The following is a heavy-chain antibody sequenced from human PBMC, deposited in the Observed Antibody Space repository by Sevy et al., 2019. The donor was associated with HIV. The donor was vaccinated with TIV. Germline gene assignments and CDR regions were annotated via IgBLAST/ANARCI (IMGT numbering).Heavy chain of an antibody. V-gene: IGHV4-39*01. J-gene: IGHJ6*02. D-gene: IGHD2-2*01. Sequence: SETLSLTCTVSGGSISSSSYYWGWIRQPPGKGLEWIGSIYYSGSTYYNPSLKSRVTISVDTSNNQFCLKPSSVTAADTAVYYCARNGQVEGCISTCCYEAYDYYGMDVWGQGTTVTVSS. CDR2: IYYSGST. CDR1: GGSISSSSYY. CDR3: ARNGQVEGCISTCCYEAYDYYGMDV.